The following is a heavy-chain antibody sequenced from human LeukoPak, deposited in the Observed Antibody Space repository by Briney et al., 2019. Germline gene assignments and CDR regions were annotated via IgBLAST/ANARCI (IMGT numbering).Heavy chain of an antibody. Sequence: SGGSLRLSCAASGFTFGTYAMGWVRQAPGKGLEWVSTISGSGGTTYYTDSVKGRFTISRDNSKNTLYLQMNSLRAEDMAVYYCAKSPGVYNNYGHFDYWGQGTLVTVSS. CDR2: ISGSGGTT. CDR1: GFTFGTYA. J-gene: IGHJ4*02. V-gene: IGHV3-23*01. D-gene: IGHD4-11*01. CDR3: AKSPGVYNNYGHFDY.